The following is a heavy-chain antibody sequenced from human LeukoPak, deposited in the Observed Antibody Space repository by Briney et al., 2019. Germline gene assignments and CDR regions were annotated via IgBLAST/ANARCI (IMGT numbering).Heavy chain of an antibody. CDR3: ARGLSRSSSVDY. V-gene: IGHV4-34*01. J-gene: IGHJ4*02. Sequence: SETLSLTCAVYGGSFSGYYWSWIRQPPGKGLEWIGEINHSGSTNYNPSLKSRVTISVDTSKNQFSLKLSSVTAADTAAYYCARGLSRSSSVDYWGQGTLVTVSS. CDR2: INHSGST. CDR1: GGSFSGYY. D-gene: IGHD6-13*01.